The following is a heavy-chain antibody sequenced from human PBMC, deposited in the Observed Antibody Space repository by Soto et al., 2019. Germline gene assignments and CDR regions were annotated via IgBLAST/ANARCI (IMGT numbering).Heavy chain of an antibody. CDR1: GFTFSSYA. Sequence: GGSLRLSCAASGFTFSSYAMSWVRQAPGEGLEWVSAISGSGGSTYYADSVKGRFTISRDNSKNTLYLQMNSLRAEDTAVYYCARDYGDSFWYFDYWGQGTLVTVSS. V-gene: IGHV3-23*01. J-gene: IGHJ4*02. D-gene: IGHD4-17*01. CDR3: ARDYGDSFWYFDY. CDR2: ISGSGGST.